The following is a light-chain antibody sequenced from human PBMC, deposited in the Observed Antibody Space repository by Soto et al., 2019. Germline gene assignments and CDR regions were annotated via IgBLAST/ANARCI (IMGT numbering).Light chain of an antibody. Sequence: EIVLTQSPATLSLSPGERATLSCRASQSVSSSLAWYQQKPGQAPRLLIYDASNRATGIPDRFSGSGSGTDFTLTISSLEPEDCAAYYCQQRSNWPRTFGQGTKVEIK. V-gene: IGKV3-11*01. CDR2: DAS. CDR1: QSVSSS. J-gene: IGKJ1*01. CDR3: QQRSNWPRT.